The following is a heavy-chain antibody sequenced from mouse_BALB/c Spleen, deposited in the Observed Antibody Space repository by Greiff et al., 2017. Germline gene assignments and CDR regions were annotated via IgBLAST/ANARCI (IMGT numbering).Heavy chain of an antibody. Sequence: VKLVESGPGLVAPSQSLSITCTVSGFSLTGYCVNWVRQPPGKGLEWLGMIWGDGSTDYNSALKSRLSISKDNSKSQVFLKMNSLQTDDTARYYCAREGDDYAMDYWGQGTSVTVSS. J-gene: IGHJ4*01. CDR2: IWGDGST. V-gene: IGHV2-6-7*01. CDR1: GFSLTGYC. CDR3: AREGDDYAMDY.